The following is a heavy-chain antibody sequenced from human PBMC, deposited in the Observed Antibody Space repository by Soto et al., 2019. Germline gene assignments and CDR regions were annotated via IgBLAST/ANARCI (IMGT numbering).Heavy chain of an antibody. V-gene: IGHV4-30-4*01. CDR2: IYYSGST. Sequence: QVQLQESGPGLVKPSQTLSLTCTVSGGSISSGDYYWSWIRQPPGKGLEWIGYIYYSGSTYYNPSLKSRVTISVDTSKTQLSLKLSSVTDADTAVYYCARCQPLAGPLNWFDPWAHGTLVTVSS. CDR3: ARCQPLAGPLNWFDP. D-gene: IGHD6-13*01. CDR1: GGSISSGDYY. J-gene: IGHJ5*02.